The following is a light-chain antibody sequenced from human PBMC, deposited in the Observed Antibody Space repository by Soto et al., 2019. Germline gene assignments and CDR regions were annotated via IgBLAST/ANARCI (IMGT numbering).Light chain of an antibody. CDR3: QTWGTGIPVV. J-gene: IGLJ2*01. CDR2: LNSDGSH. V-gene: IGLV4-69*01. Sequence: QPVLTQSPSAPASLGASVKLTCTLSSGHSSYAIAWHQQQPEKGPRYLMKLNSDGSHSKGDGIPDRFSGSSSGAERYLTISSLQSDDEADYYCQTWGTGIPVVFGGGTKLTVL. CDR1: SGHSSYA.